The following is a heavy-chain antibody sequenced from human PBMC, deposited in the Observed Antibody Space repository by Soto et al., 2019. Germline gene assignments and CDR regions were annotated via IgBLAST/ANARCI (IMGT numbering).Heavy chain of an antibody. CDR3: ARDRWELSVYYYYGMDV. CDR1: GGTFSSYA. CDR2: IIPIFGTA. Sequence: QVQLVQSGAEVKKPGSSVKVSCKASGGTFSSYAISWVRQAPGQGLEWMGGIIPIFGTANYAQKFQGRVTITADESTSTVYMELSSLRSEDTAVYYCARDRWELSVYYYYGMDVWGQGTTVTVSS. V-gene: IGHV1-69*12. D-gene: IGHD1-26*01. J-gene: IGHJ6*02.